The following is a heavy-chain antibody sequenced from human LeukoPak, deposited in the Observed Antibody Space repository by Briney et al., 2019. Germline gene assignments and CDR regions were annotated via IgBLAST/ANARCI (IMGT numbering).Heavy chain of an antibody. CDR1: GFSLSTSGMC. Sequence: SGPTLVKPTQTLTLTCIFSGFSLSTSGMCVSWIRQPPGKALEWLARIDWDDDKYYSTSLKTRLTISKDTSKNQVVLTMTNMDPVDTATYYCARYSSGWRVFDYWGQGILVTVSS. J-gene: IGHJ4*02. V-gene: IGHV2-70*11. CDR2: IDWDDDK. CDR3: ARYSSGWRVFDY. D-gene: IGHD6-19*01.